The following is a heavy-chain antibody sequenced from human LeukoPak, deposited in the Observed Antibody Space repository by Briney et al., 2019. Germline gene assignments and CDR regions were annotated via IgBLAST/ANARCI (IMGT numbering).Heavy chain of an antibody. CDR2: ISANSGNT. D-gene: IGHD2-2*01. Sequence: GASVKVSCKASGYTFINYGISWVRQAPGQGLEWMGWISANSGNTKFAQKVQGRITMTTDTSTSTAYMELRSLRSDDTAVYYCARDASTSIYYYYGMDVWGQGTTVTVSS. V-gene: IGHV1-18*01. CDR1: GYTFINYG. CDR3: ARDASTSIYYYYGMDV. J-gene: IGHJ6*02.